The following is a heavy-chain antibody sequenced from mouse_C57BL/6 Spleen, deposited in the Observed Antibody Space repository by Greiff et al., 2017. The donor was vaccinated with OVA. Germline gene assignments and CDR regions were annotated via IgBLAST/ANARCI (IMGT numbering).Heavy chain of an antibody. D-gene: IGHD1-1*01. CDR2: ISDGGSYT. Sequence: EVKLMESGGGLVKPGGSLKLSCAASGFTFSSYAMSWVRQTPEKRLEWVATISDGGSYTYYPDNVKGRFTISRDNAKNNLYLQMSHLKSEDTAMYYCAREYYGSSFLWYFDVWGTGTTVTVSS. V-gene: IGHV5-4*01. CDR3: AREYYGSSFLWYFDV. CDR1: GFTFSSYA. J-gene: IGHJ1*03.